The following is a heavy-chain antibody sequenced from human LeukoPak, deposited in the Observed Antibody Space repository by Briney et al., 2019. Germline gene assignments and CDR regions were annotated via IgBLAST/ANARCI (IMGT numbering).Heavy chain of an antibody. CDR3: ASARGYSSEYK. D-gene: IGHD6-19*01. V-gene: IGHV3-23*01. J-gene: IGHJ4*02. CDR2: MSGSGSST. Sequence: PGRSLRLSCTASGFTFGDYAMSWVRQAPGKGLEWVSSMSGSGSSTYYADSVKGRFTISRGNSKNTLYLRMNSPRADDTALYYCASARGYSSEYKWGQGTLVTVSS. CDR1: GFTFGDYA.